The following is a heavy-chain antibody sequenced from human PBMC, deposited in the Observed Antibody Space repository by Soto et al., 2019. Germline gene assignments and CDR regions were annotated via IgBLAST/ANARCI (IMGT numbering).Heavy chain of an antibody. D-gene: IGHD2-2*01. Sequence: QGQLVQSGTEVKKPGASVKVACKASVYPLTSYRIGWMRQAPGEVLEWMGRISTKNGDTKYAQDLQGRVTMTTDTSRGTDYMELRSLTSDDTAVYYCAREYCTSTRCYGPDYWGQGTLVTVSS. V-gene: IGHV1-18*01. CDR3: AREYCTSTRCYGPDY. CDR2: ISTKNGDT. CDR1: VYPLTSYR. J-gene: IGHJ4*02.